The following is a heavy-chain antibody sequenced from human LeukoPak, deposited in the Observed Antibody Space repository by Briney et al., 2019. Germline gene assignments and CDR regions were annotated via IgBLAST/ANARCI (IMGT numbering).Heavy chain of an antibody. Sequence: GGSLRLSCAASGFTFSSYGMHWVRQAPGKGLEWVANIKQDGSEKYYVDSVKGRFTISRDNAKNSLYLQMNSLRAEDTAVYYCARVAYDSSGYYYFDYWGQGTLVTVSS. CDR1: GFTFSSYG. V-gene: IGHV3-7*01. CDR3: ARVAYDSSGYYYFDY. J-gene: IGHJ4*02. D-gene: IGHD3-22*01. CDR2: IKQDGSEK.